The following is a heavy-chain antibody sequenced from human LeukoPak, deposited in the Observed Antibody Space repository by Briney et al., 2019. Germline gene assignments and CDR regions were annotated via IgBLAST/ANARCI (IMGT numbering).Heavy chain of an antibody. V-gene: IGHV5-51*01. Sequence: GESLEISCKGSGYSFTSYWIGWVRQMPGKGLEWMGIIYPGDSDTRYSPSFQGQVTISADKSISTAYLQWSSLKASDTAMYYCARWRDDFWSGLSPDRTIKDYYYGMDVWGQGTTVTVSS. J-gene: IGHJ6*02. CDR3: ARWRDDFWSGLSPDRTIKDYYYGMDV. CDR2: IYPGDSDT. CDR1: GYSFTSYW. D-gene: IGHD3-3*01.